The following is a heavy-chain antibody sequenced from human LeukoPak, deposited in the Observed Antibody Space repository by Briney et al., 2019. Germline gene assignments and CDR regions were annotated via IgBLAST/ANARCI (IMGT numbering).Heavy chain of an antibody. Sequence: SETLSLTCTVSGGSISSYYWSWIRQPAGKGLEWIGRIYTSGSTNYNPSLKSRVTMSVDTSKNQFSLKLSSVTAADTAVYYCARWVVVPAARGYYYYYMVVWGKGTTVTVSS. CDR3: ARWVVVPAARGYYYYYMVV. V-gene: IGHV4-4*07. CDR2: IYTSGST. J-gene: IGHJ6*03. CDR1: GGSISSYY. D-gene: IGHD2-2*01.